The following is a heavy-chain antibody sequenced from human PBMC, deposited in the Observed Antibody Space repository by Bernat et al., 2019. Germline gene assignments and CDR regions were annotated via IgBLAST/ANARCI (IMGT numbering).Heavy chain of an antibody. V-gene: IGHV3-53*02. CDR1: GFTVNSKY. Sequence: EVQLVETGGGLIQPGGSLRLSCAASGFTVNSKYMNWVRQAPGKGLEWVSVIYSGGKTYYADSVKGRFTISRDNSKNTLYLQMNSPRAEDTAVYFCAAGCTNDVCYINSWGQGTLVTVSS. D-gene: IGHD2-8*01. J-gene: IGHJ4*02. CDR2: IYSGGKT. CDR3: AAGCTNDVCYINS.